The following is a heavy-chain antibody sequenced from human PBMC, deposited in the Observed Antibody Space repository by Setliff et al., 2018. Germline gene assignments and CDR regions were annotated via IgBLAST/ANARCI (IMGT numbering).Heavy chain of an antibody. CDR1: GASISGNSYY. CDR2: TYYSGST. Sequence: PSETLSLTCTDSGASISGNSYYWAWIRQPPGRGLEWIASTYYSGSTSYNPSLKSRVTISVDTSNSQFSLKLTSVTAADTAVYYCARAPRYFDPTGSYFDFWGQGTLVTVSS. V-gene: IGHV4-39*07. D-gene: IGHD3-22*01. CDR3: ARAPRYFDPTGSYFDF. J-gene: IGHJ4*02.